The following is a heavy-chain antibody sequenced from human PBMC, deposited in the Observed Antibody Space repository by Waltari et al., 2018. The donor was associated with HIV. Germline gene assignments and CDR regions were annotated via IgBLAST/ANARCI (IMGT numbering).Heavy chain of an antibody. V-gene: IGHV4-39*01. D-gene: IGHD4-4*01. CDR3: ARHSSVTKIHFDY. CDR1: GGSISSSSYY. J-gene: IGHJ4*02. Sequence: QLQLQESGPGLVKPSETLSLTCTVSGGSISSSSYYWGCIRQPPGKGLEWIGGIYYSGSTYYNPSLKSRVTISVDTSKNQFSLKLSSVTAADTAVYYCARHSSVTKIHFDYWGQGTLVTVSS. CDR2: IYYSGST.